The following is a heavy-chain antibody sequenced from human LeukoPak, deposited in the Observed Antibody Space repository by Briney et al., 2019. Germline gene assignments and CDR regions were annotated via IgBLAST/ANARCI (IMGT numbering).Heavy chain of an antibody. J-gene: IGHJ4*02. CDR1: GFTFGSYS. CDR2: ISSSSSYI. V-gene: IGHV3-21*01. CDR3: ARAYDSSGYYADY. Sequence: PGGSLRPSCAASGFTFGSYSMNWVRQAPGKGLEWVSSISSSSSYIYYADSVKGRFTISRDNAKNSLYLQINSLRAEDTAVYYCARAYDSSGYYADYWGQGTLVTVSS. D-gene: IGHD3-22*01.